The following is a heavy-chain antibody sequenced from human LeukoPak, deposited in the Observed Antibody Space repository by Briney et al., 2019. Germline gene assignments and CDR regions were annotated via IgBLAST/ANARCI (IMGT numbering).Heavy chain of an antibody. Sequence: SETLSLTCTVSSASITSSPYFWGWIRQPPGKGLEWIGYIYYSGSTNYNPSLKSRVSMSVDTSENQFSLMLSSVTAADTAVYYCTRDSSVYDWFHDYWGQGTLVTVSS. V-gene: IGHV4-61*05. CDR1: SASITSSPYF. J-gene: IGHJ4*02. CDR3: TRDSSVYDWFHDY. CDR2: IYYSGST. D-gene: IGHD5/OR15-5a*01.